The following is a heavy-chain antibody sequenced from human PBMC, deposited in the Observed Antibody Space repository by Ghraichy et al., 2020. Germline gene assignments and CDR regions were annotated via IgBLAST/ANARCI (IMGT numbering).Heavy chain of an antibody. CDR2: IYYSGST. J-gene: IGHJ5*02. V-gene: IGHV4-59*08. D-gene: IGHD3-10*01. CDR3: ASVVRGVIIWLDP. Sequence: SETLSLTCSVSGGSISSYYWSWIRQPPGKGLEWIGYIYYSGSTHYNPSLKSRVTISADASKNQFSLKLSSVTAADTAVYFCASVVRGVIIWLDPWGQGTLVTVSS. CDR1: GGSISSYY.